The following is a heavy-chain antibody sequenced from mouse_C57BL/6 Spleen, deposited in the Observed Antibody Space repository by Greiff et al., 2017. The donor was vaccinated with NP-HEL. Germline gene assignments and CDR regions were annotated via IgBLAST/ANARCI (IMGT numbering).Heavy chain of an antibody. CDR3: ARFFTRGNYGFAY. CDR1: GFNINDYY. CDR2: IDPEDGET. D-gene: IGHD2-1*01. J-gene: IGHJ3*01. V-gene: IGHV14-2*01. Sequence: VQLKQSGAELVKPGASVKLSCTASGFNINDYYKQWVKQRTEQGLEWIGSIDPEDGETKYAPKFQGKATITADTSSNTAYLQLSSLTSEDTAVYYCARFFTRGNYGFAYWGQGTLVTVSA.